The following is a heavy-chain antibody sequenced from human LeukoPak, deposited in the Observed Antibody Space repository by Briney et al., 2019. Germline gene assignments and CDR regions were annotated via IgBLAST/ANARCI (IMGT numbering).Heavy chain of an antibody. CDR1: GFTFSSYS. Sequence: MAGGSLRLSCAASGFTFSSYSMSWVRQAPGKGLEWVSSISSSSSYIYYADSVKGRFTISRDNAKNSLYLEMNSLRAEDTAVYYCARDLEYYGGNADDAFDIWGQGTMVTVSS. CDR3: ARDLEYYGGNADDAFDI. V-gene: IGHV3-21*01. D-gene: IGHD4-23*01. CDR2: ISSSSSYI. J-gene: IGHJ3*02.